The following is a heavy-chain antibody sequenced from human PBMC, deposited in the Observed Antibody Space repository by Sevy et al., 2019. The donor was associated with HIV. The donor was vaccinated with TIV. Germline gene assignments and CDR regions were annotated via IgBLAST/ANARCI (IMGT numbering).Heavy chain of an antibody. V-gene: IGHV3-23*01. D-gene: IGHD3-22*01. Sequence: VRSLRLSCAASGFTFSSYAMSWVRQAPGKGLQLVSSISGSSSFTYYADSVKGHFTISRDNSKNTLYLQMTSLRAEDTAVYYCAKERQGEYYDSSGSFDYWGQGTLVTVSS. CDR3: AKERQGEYYDSSGSFDY. CDR1: GFTFSSYA. CDR2: ISGSSSFT. J-gene: IGHJ4*02.